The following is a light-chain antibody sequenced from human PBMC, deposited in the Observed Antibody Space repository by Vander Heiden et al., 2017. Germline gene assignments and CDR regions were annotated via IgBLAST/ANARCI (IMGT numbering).Light chain of an antibody. V-gene: IGKV1D-8*01. Sequence: VIWMTQSPSLVSASTGDRVTISCRMSQDISRHLAWFQQRPGKAPELLIYAASTLQSGVPSRCSGSGSGTDFTLTISSLQSEDFATYYCLHYHNFPHTFGQGTRVEIK. CDR2: AAS. CDR3: LHYHNFPHT. CDR1: QDISRH. J-gene: IGKJ2*01.